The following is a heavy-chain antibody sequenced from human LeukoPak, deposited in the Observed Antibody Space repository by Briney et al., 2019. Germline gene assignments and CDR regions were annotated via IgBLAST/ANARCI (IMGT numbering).Heavy chain of an antibody. CDR2: IYPGDSDT. CDR1: GYSLTSYW. V-gene: IGHV5-51*01. J-gene: IGHJ4*02. CDR3: ARHAYYYDSSGYYVPFDY. Sequence: GESLKISCKGSGYSLTSYWIGWVRQMPGKGLEWMGIIYPGDSDTRYSPSFQGQVTISADKSISTAYLQWSSLKASDTAMYYCARHAYYYDSSGYYVPFDYWGQGTLVTVSS. D-gene: IGHD3-22*01.